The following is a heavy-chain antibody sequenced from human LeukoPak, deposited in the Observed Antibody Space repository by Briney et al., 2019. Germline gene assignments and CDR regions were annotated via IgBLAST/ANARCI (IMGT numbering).Heavy chain of an antibody. CDR1: GGTFSSYA. J-gene: IGHJ5*02. CDR2: IIPIFGTA. V-gene: IGHV1-69*05. Sequence: SVKVSCKASGGTFSSYAISWVRQAPGQGLEWMGRIIPIFGTANCAQKFQGRVTITTDESTSTAYMELSSLRSEDTAVCYCARDGYSSSWYGSYWFDPWGQGTLVTVSS. CDR3: ARDGYSSSWYGSYWFDP. D-gene: IGHD6-13*01.